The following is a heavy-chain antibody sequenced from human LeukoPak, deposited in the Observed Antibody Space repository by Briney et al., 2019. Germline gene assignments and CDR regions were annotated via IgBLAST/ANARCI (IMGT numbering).Heavy chain of an antibody. Sequence: PSETLSLTCTVSGGSISSYYWSWIRQPAGKGLEWIGRIYTSGSTNYNPSLKSRVTMSVDTSKNQFSLKLSSVTAADTAVYYCARAGVATIALYYYYYYMDVWGKGTTVTVSS. V-gene: IGHV4-4*07. CDR1: GGSISSYY. J-gene: IGHJ6*03. CDR3: ARAGVATIALYYYYYYMDV. CDR2: IYTSGST. D-gene: IGHD5-12*01.